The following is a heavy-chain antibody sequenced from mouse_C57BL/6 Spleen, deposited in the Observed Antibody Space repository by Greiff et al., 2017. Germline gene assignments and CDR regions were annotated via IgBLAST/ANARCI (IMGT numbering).Heavy chain of an antibody. J-gene: IGHJ1*03. Sequence: QVQLKQPGAELVKPGASVKLSCKASGYTFTSYWMHWVKQRPGQGLEWIGMIHPNSGSTNYNEKFKSKATLTVDKSSSTAYMQLSSLTSEDSAVYYCERDCYGSSYGYFDVWGTGTTVTVSS. V-gene: IGHV1-64*01. D-gene: IGHD1-1*01. CDR3: ERDCYGSSYGYFDV. CDR2: IHPNSGST. CDR1: GYTFTSYW.